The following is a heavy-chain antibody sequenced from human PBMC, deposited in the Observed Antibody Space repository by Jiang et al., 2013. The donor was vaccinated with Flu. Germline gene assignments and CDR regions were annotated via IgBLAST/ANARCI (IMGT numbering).Heavy chain of an antibody. Sequence: FTNYYIHWCDRPLDKGLSGWEVINPGDGGTKYAQDILGRATLTSDTSTSTVYMDLNSLRTEDTAVYYCAAYGSGRRGGFDHWGQGTLVTVSS. V-gene: IGHV1-46*01. CDR3: AAYGSGRRGGFDH. J-gene: IGHJ4*02. CDR2: INPGDGGT. CDR1: FTNYY. D-gene: IGHD3-10*01.